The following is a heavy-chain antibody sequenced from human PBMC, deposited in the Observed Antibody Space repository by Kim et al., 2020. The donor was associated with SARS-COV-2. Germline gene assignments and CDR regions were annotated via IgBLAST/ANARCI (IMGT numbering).Heavy chain of an antibody. CDR1: GYPFSNYW. J-gene: IGHJ4*02. D-gene: IGHD3-22*01. CDR3: ARRGDTSGYYSQ. V-gene: IGHV5-51*01. Sequence: GESLKISCKGSGYPFSNYWIAWVRQMPGKGLEWMGIIYPGDSDTRYSPSFQGQVTISADKSISTAFLQWSSLKTSDTARYFCARRGDTSGYYSQWGQGTLVTVSS. CDR2: IYPGDSDT.